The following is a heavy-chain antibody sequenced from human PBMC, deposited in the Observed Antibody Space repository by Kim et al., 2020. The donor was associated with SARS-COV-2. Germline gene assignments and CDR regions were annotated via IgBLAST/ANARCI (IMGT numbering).Heavy chain of an antibody. CDR1: GGSISTTSYY. J-gene: IGHJ3*02. CDR2: IHYSGSP. Sequence: SETLSLTCTVSGGSISTTSYYWGWIRQPPGKGLEWIGNIHYSGSPYYNPFLKSRVTISVDTSKNQFSLRLNSVSAADTAVYYCAACYESSGIDSFDMWGRGTMVTVSS. V-gene: IGHV4-39*01. D-gene: IGHD3-22*01. CDR3: AACYESSGIDSFDM.